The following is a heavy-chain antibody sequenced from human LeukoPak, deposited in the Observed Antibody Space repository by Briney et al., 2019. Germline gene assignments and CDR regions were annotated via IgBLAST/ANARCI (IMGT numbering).Heavy chain of an antibody. Sequence: PGGSLRLSCAASGFTFSSYAMHWVRQAPGKGLEWVAVISYDGSNKYYADSVKGRFTISRDNSKNTLYLQMNSLRAEDTAVYYCASEQITMIVVSHAFDIWGQGTMVTVSS. CDR1: GFTFSSYA. CDR2: ISYDGSNK. V-gene: IGHV3-30-3*01. CDR3: ASEQITMIVVSHAFDI. J-gene: IGHJ3*02. D-gene: IGHD3-22*01.